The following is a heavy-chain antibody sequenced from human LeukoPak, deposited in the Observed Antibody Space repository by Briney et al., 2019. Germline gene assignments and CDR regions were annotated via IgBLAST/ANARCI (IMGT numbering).Heavy chain of an antibody. D-gene: IGHD2-2*02. V-gene: IGHV3-9*01. CDR1: GLTFDDFT. J-gene: IGHJ4*02. CDR2: ISWNSEDI. Sequence: GGSLRLSCAASGLTFDDFTMHWVRQVPGKGLEWVSGISWNSEDIDYADSVKGRFTISRDNSKNTLYLQMNSLRAEDTAVYYCAKAVVPAAITRFDYWGQGTLVTVSS. CDR3: AKAVVPAAITRFDY.